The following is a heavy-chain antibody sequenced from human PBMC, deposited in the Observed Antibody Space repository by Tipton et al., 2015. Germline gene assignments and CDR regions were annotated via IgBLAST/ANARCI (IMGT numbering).Heavy chain of an antibody. V-gene: IGHV4-31*03. D-gene: IGHD4-17*01. CDR1: GGSISSAGYA. Sequence: TLSLTCTVSGGSISSAGYAWNWIRQHPGKGLEWIGYIYYRGGAYYNPSLGSRVSMSIDASRNHFSLRLVAVSAADTAIYYCARAGSVTTDELAFWGQGALVTVSS. CDR3: ARAGSVTTDELAF. J-gene: IGHJ4*02. CDR2: IYYRGGA.